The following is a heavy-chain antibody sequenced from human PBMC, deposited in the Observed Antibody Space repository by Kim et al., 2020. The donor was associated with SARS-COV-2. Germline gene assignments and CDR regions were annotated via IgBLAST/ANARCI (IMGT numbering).Heavy chain of an antibody. J-gene: IGHJ3*02. V-gene: IGHV3-11*06. CDR3: ARDGGYSSSWPDAFDI. Sequence: VKGRFTISRDNAKNSLYLQMNSLRAEDTAVYYCARDGGYSSSWPDAFDIWGQGTMVTVSS. D-gene: IGHD6-13*01.